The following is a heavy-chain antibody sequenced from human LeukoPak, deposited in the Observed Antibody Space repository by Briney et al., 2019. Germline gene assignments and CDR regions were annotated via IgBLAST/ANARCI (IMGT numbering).Heavy chain of an antibody. D-gene: IGHD6-6*01. CDR1: GYTFTSYG. J-gene: IGHJ3*02. CDR3: ARDPSYSSSSGDAFDI. Sequence: GASVKVSCKASGYTFTSYGISWVRQAPGQGLEWMGCISAYNGNTNYAQKLQGRVTMTTDTSTSTAYMDLRSLRSDDTAVYFCARDPSYSSSSGDAFDIWGQGTMVTVSS. V-gene: IGHV1-18*01. CDR2: ISAYNGNT.